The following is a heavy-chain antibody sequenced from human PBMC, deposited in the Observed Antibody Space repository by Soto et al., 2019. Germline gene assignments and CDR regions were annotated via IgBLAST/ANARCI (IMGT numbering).Heavy chain of an antibody. CDR3: ARGQAAAGPARNWFDP. D-gene: IGHD6-13*01. CDR1: GGSISSYY. V-gene: IGHV4-59*01. Sequence: PSETLSLTCTVSGGSISSYYWSWIRQPPGKGLEWIGYIYYSGSTNYNPSLKGRVTISVDTSKNQFSLKLSSVTAADTAVYYCARGQAAAGPARNWFDPWGQGTLVTVSS. J-gene: IGHJ5*02. CDR2: IYYSGST.